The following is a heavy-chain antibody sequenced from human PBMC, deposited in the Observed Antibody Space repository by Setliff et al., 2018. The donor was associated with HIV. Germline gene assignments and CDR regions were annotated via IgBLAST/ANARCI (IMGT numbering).Heavy chain of an antibody. J-gene: IGHJ4*02. Sequence: GGSLRLSCAASGFTVSSYYMTWVRQAPGKGLEWVSVISDSGTYTYYSDSVRGRFTISRDSSNNTLSLQMNSLRAEDTAVYYCAKMGTYYGDYGEFDYWGQGTLVTVSS. CDR3: AKMGTYYGDYGEFDY. D-gene: IGHD4-17*01. V-gene: IGHV3-23*01. CDR2: ISDSGTYT. CDR1: GFTVSSYY.